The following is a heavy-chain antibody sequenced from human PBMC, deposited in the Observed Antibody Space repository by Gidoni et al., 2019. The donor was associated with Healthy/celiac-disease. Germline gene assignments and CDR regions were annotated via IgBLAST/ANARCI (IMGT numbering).Heavy chain of an antibody. CDR1: GHTFTSYY. CDR2: IKPSGGST. CDR3: ARAAPTRVAGKVHFDP. V-gene: IGHV1-46*01. D-gene: IGHD6-19*01. Sequence: QVQLVQSGAEVKKPGASVQGSCKASGHTFTSYYMHWVRQAPGQGLEWMGIIKPSGGSTSYAQKFQGRVTMTRDTSTSTVYMELSSLRSEDTAVYYCARAAPTRVAGKVHFDPWGQGTLVTVSS. J-gene: IGHJ5*02.